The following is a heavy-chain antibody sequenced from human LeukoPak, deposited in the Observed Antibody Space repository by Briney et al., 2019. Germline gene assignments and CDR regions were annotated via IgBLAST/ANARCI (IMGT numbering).Heavy chain of an antibody. CDR1: GFTFNTYW. J-gene: IGHJ6*02. CDR3: ARDRATGDYYYYYGMDV. Sequence: GGSLRLSCVGSGFTFNTYWIHWVRQAPGKGLVWVSRVNEDGSETNYADSVKGRFTLSRDNAKNTVYLQMNNLRAEDTAVYYCARDRATGDYYYYYGMDVWGQGITVTVSS. D-gene: IGHD1-26*01. V-gene: IGHV3-74*01. CDR2: VNEDGSET.